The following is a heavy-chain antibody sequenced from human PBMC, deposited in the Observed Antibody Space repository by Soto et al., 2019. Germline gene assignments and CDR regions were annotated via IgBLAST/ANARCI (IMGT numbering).Heavy chain of an antibody. D-gene: IGHD2-15*01. CDR2: VYYRGSI. Sequence: SETLALTFTVSGGSMRSADYYWSWIRQPPVKGLELIGYVYYRGSIYYNPSLESRISISLDTSKNQFSLKLTSVTAADTAMYFCARVIWAPKWFDSWGQGTLVTVSS. V-gene: IGHV4-30-4*01. CDR3: ARVIWAPKWFDS. CDR1: GGSMRSADYY. J-gene: IGHJ5*01.